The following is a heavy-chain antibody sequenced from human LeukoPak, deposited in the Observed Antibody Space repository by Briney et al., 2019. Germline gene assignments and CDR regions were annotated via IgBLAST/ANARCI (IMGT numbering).Heavy chain of an antibody. CDR2: ISYDGSNK. V-gene: IGHV3-30*03. Sequence: GRSLRLSCAASGFTFSSYGMHWVRQAPGKGLEWVAVISYDGSNKYYADSVKGRFTISRDNSKNTLYLQMNSLRAEDTAVYYCASVKATMVRGVLDYWGQGTLVTVSS. D-gene: IGHD3-10*01. CDR3: ASVKATMVRGVLDY. CDR1: GFTFSSYG. J-gene: IGHJ4*02.